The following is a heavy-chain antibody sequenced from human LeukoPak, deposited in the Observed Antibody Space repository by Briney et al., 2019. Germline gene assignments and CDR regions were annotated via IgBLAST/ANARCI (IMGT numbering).Heavy chain of an antibody. Sequence: GGSLRLSCAASGFTFSSYEMNWVRQAPGKGLEWVSVISSTGRTIYYADPVKGRFTISRDNAKNSLYLQMNSLRAEDTAVYYCVRLGGAHCGGDCWGQGTLVTVSS. V-gene: IGHV3-48*03. J-gene: IGHJ4*02. CDR2: ISSTGRTI. D-gene: IGHD2-21*01. CDR3: VRLGGAHCGGDC. CDR1: GFTFSSYE.